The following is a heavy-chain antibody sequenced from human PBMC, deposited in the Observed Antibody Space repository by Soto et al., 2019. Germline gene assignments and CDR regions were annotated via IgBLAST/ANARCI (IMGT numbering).Heavy chain of an antibody. CDR2: IIPIFGTA. D-gene: IGHD5-18*01. CDR3: ASSRRGGYSYGTGPFDY. V-gene: IGHV1-69*01. CDR1: GGTFSSYA. Sequence: QVQLVQSGAEVKKPGSSVKVSCKASGGTFSSYAISWVRQAPGQGLEWMGGIIPIFGTANYAQKFQGRVTITANQSTSTDYMELSSLRSEDTAVYYCASSRRGGYSYGTGPFDYWGQGTLVTVSS. J-gene: IGHJ4*02.